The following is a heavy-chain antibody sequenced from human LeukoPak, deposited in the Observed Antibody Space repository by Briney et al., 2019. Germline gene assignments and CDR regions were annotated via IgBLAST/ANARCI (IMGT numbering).Heavy chain of an antibody. J-gene: IGHJ6*02. D-gene: IGHD2-2*01. CDR2: ISSSSSYI. V-gene: IGHV3-21*01. CDR3: ARWDVVVPATKPDYYGMDV. Sequence: GGSLRLSCAASGFTFSSYSMNWVRQAPGKGLEWVSSISSSSSYIYYADSVKGRFTISRDNAKNSLYLQMNSLRAEDTAVYYCARWDVVVPATKPDYYGMDVWGQGTTVTVSS. CDR1: GFTFSSYS.